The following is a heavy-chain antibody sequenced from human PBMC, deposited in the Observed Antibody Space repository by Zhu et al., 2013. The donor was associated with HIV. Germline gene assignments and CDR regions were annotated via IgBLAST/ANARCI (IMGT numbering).Heavy chain of an antibody. CDR2: INVNNGGT. CDR3: ARGVQVNGLYCTNGXCYGDFDY. J-gene: IGHJ4*02. CDR1: GYSFTDYY. Sequence: QVQLVQSGAEVKKPGASVRVSCKASGYSFTDYYIHWVRQAPGHGLEWMGWINVNNGGTNYAQKFQGRVTMTRDASISTAYMDLSRLTSDDAAVYYCARGVQVNGLYCTNGXCYGDFDYWGQGNPGHRLL. V-gene: IGHV1-2*02. D-gene: IGHD2-8*01.